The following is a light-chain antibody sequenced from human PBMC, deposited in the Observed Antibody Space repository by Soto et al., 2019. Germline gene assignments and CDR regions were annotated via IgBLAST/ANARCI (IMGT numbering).Light chain of an antibody. J-gene: IGLJ2*01. CDR1: SSNIGAGYD. V-gene: IGLV1-40*01. CDR2: GNS. Sequence: QSVLTQPPSVSGAPGQRVTISCTGSSSNIGAGYDVHWYQQLPGTAPKLLISGNSNRPSGVPDRFSGSKSGTSASLAITGLQAEDEADYYCQSYDSSLSVVVFGGGTQLTVL. CDR3: QSYDSSLSVVV.